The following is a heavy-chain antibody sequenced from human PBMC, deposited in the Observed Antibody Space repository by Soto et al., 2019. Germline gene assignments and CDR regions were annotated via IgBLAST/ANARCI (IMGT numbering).Heavy chain of an antibody. J-gene: IGHJ6*02. V-gene: IGHV3-13*01. Sequence: EVQLVESGGGLVQTGGSLRLSCEGSGFSFSSYDMHWVRQAAGKRLEWVAAIGADGDTYYSDSVKGRLTIFREKTKNSLYIQTNSLRTGDGGGYPGAKARLYYYYGMDVWGQGTMVTVSS. CDR2: IGADGDT. CDR3: AKARLYYYYGMDV. CDR1: GFSFSSYD.